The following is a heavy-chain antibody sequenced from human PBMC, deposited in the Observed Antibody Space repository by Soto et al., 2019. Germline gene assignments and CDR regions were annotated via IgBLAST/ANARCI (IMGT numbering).Heavy chain of an antibody. CDR1: GFTFSSYS. Sequence: GGSLRLSCAASGFTFSSYSMNWVRQAPGKGLEWVSSISSSSSYIYYADSVKGRFTISRDNAKNSLYLQMNSLRAEDTAVYYCARSPYDYSNFLDYWGQGTLVTVSS. CDR2: ISSSSSYI. J-gene: IGHJ4*02. CDR3: ARSPYDYSNFLDY. V-gene: IGHV3-21*01. D-gene: IGHD4-4*01.